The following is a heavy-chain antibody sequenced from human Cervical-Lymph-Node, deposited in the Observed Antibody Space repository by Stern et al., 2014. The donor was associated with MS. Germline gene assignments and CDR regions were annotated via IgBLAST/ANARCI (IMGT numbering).Heavy chain of an antibody. Sequence: VQLEESGGGLVKPGGSLRLSCAASGFTFSDYYMTWIRQAPGKGLEWLSYISSRGRTIYYADSVKGRFTISRDNAKNALYLQMHDLRAEDTAVYYCARDQITGVAEASYYSDYGMDVWGQGISVTVSS. D-gene: IGHD4-23*01. CDR2: ISSRGRTI. J-gene: IGHJ6*02. CDR3: ARDQITGVAEASYYSDYGMDV. V-gene: IGHV3-11*01. CDR1: GFTFSDYY.